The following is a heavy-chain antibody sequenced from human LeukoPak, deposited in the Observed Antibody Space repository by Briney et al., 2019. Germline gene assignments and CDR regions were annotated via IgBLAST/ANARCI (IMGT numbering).Heavy chain of an antibody. J-gene: IGHJ6*02. Sequence: ASVKVSCKASGYTFTSYAMNWVRQAPGQGLEWMGWINTNTGNPTYAQGFTGRFVFSLDTSVSTAYLQICSLKAEDTAVYYCARDRGSSGWYSYYYYYYGMDVWGQGTTVTVSS. V-gene: IGHV7-4-1*01. D-gene: IGHD6-19*01. CDR1: GYTFTSYA. CDR2: INTNTGNP. CDR3: ARDRGSSGWYSYYYYYYGMDV.